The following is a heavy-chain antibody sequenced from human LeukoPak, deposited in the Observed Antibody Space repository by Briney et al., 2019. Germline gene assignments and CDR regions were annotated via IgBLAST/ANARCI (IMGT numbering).Heavy chain of an antibody. J-gene: IGHJ4*02. CDR3: ARDPDPGTTDY. V-gene: IGHV3-7*01. Sequence: GGSLRLSCAVSGFTFSNYWMSWVRQAPGKGLEWVANMNENGGEKYYVDSVEGRFIISRDNAKNSLYLQMNTLRAEDTAVYYCARDPDPGTTDYWGQGTLVTVSS. CDR2: MNENGGEK. D-gene: IGHD1-7*01. CDR1: GFTFSNYW.